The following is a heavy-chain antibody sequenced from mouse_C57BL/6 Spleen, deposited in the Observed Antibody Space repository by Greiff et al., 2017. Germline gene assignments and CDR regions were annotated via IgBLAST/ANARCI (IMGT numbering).Heavy chain of an antibody. CDR2: IYPGSGST. D-gene: IGHD1-1*01. V-gene: IGHV1-55*01. CDR3: ARWDYGSSYNFDV. CDR1: GYTFTSYW. J-gene: IGHJ1*03. Sequence: QVHVKQPGAELVKPGASVKMSCKASGYTFTSYWITWVKQRPGQGLEWIGDIYPGSGSTNYNEKFKSKATLTVDTSSSTAYMQLSSLTSEDSAVYYCARWDYGSSYNFDVWGTGTTVTVSS.